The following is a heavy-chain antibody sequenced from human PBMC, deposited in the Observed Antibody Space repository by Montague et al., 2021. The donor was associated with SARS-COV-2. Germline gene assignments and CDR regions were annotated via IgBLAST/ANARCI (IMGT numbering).Heavy chain of an antibody. J-gene: IGHJ4*02. CDR1: GDSVSRSY. Sequence: ETRSLTCTVAGDSVSRSYWNWIRQSPGKGLEWIGNIYYYGSVNYNPSLKSRLSISLDTSKNQLSLTLTSVTAADTATYYCARQITMVREPFDSWGQGTLVLVSS. D-gene: IGHD3-10*01. CDR2: IYYYGSV. CDR3: ARQITMVREPFDS. V-gene: IGHV4-59*08.